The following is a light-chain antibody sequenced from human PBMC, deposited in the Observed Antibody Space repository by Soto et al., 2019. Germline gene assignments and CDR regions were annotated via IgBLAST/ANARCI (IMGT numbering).Light chain of an antibody. Sequence: QSVLTQPASVSGSPGQSITISCTGTSSDVGDYNYVSWYQQHPGKAPKVMIYDVSNRPSGVSNRFSGSKSGNTASLTISGLQAEEEADYYCSSYTSTSSYVFGTGTKVTVL. V-gene: IGLV2-14*03. J-gene: IGLJ1*01. CDR1: SSDVGDYNY. CDR2: DVS. CDR3: SSYTSTSSYV.